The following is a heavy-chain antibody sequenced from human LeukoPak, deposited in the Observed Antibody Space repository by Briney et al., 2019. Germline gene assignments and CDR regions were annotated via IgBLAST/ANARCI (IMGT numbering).Heavy chain of an antibody. J-gene: IGHJ4*02. CDR3: TSPVVVTAIQSDY. CDR1: GLTFGDYA. Sequence: GGSLRLCCTASGLTFGDYAMSWFRQAPGKGLEWVGFIRSKAYGGTTEYAASVKGRFTISRDDSKSIAYLQMNSLKTEDTAVYYCTSPVVVTAIQSDYWGQGTLVTVSS. V-gene: IGHV3-49*03. D-gene: IGHD2-21*02. CDR2: IRSKAYGGTT.